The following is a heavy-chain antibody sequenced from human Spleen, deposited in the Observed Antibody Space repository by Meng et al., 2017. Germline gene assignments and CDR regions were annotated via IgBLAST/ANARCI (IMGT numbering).Heavy chain of an antibody. D-gene: IGHD5-12*01. CDR3: AVSGYDVGPDY. J-gene: IGHJ4*02. CDR2: INHSGCT. V-gene: IGHV4-34*01. CDR1: SGSFSDYY. Sequence: HVQGTEWGHGLVNPSETLSLSCAFYSGSFSDYYLSWIRRPPGKGLEWIEEINHSGCTNYNPSLESRATISVDTSKNQFSLKLSSVTAADTAVYYCAVSGYDVGPDYWGQGTLVTVSS.